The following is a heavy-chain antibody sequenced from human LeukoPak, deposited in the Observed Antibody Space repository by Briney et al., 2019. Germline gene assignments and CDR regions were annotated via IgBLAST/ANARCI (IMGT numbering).Heavy chain of an antibody. CDR2: ISYDGSNR. J-gene: IGHJ4*02. V-gene: IGHV3-30-3*01. CDR3: ARPLLKYYYDSSGYQY. D-gene: IGHD3-22*01. CDR1: GFTLRCYA. Sequence: GRPLRLSCGASGFTLRCYAMHWVREAPGKGVEWVAVISYDGSNRYYADSVKRRFTISRDNSKNTLYLQMNSLRAEDTAVYYCARPLLKYYYDSSGYQYWGQGTLVTVSS.